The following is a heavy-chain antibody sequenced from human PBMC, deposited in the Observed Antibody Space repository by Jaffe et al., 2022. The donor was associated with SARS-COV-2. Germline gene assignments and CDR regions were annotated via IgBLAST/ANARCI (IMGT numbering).Heavy chain of an antibody. CDR1: GFTFDDYA. Sequence: EVQLVESGGGLVQPGRSLRLSCAASGFTFDDYAMHWVRQAPGKGLEWVSGISWNSGSIGYADSVKGRFTISRDNAKNSLYLQMNSLRAEDTALYYCAKDLPPYSSGWWGGFDYWGQGTLVTVSS. D-gene: IGHD6-19*01. CDR2: ISWNSGSI. J-gene: IGHJ4*02. V-gene: IGHV3-9*01. CDR3: AKDLPPYSSGWWGGFDY.